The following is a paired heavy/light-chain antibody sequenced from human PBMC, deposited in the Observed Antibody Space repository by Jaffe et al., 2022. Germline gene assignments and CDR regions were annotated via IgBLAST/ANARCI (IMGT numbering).Heavy chain of an antibody. CDR3: AILAESGYDILTGYYKRDFDY. V-gene: IGHV4-39*01. J-gene: IGHJ4*02. D-gene: IGHD3-9*01. Sequence: QLQLQESGPGLVKPSETLSLTCTVSGGSISSSSYYWGWIRQPPGKGLEWIGSIYYSGSTYYNPSLKSRVTISVDTSKNQFSLKLSSVTAADTAVYYCAILAESGYDILTGYYKRDFDYWGQGTLVTVSS. CDR1: GGSISSSSYY. CDR2: IYYSGST.
Light chain of an antibody. CDR2: DAS. Sequence: EIVLTQSPATLSLSPGERATLSCRASQSVSSYLAWYQQKPGQAPRLLIYDASNRATGIPARFSGSGSGTDFTLTISSLEPEDFAVYYCQQRSNWPRAFGQGTKVEIK. J-gene: IGKJ1*01. CDR3: QQRSNWPRA. V-gene: IGKV3-11*01. CDR1: QSVSSY.